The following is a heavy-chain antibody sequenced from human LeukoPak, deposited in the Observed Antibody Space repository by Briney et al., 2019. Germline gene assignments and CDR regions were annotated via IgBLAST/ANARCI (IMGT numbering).Heavy chain of an antibody. Sequence: GGSLRLSCSVSGFTFSTYVMHWVRQAPGKGLEYVSAISSNGDNTYYADSVKGRFTISRDNSKNTLYLQMNSLRAEDTAVYYCAKVLPRRNYYGSGFDYWGQGTLVTVSP. CDR1: GFTFSTYV. J-gene: IGHJ4*02. CDR3: AKVLPRRNYYGSGFDY. D-gene: IGHD3-10*01. V-gene: IGHV3-64*04. CDR2: ISSNGDNT.